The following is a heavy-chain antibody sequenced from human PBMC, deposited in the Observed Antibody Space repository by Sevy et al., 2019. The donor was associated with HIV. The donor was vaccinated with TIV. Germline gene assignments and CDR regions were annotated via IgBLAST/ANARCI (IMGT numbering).Heavy chain of an antibody. Sequence: SETLSLTCTVSGGSISSYYWSWIRQPPGKGLEWIGYIYYSGSTNYNPSLKSRVTISVDTSKNRFSLKLSSVTAADTAVYYCARDTGYCSGGSCGRLYYYYGMDVWGQGTTVTVSS. CDR3: ARDTGYCSGGSCGRLYYYYGMDV. J-gene: IGHJ6*02. CDR2: IYYSGST. CDR1: GGSISSYY. V-gene: IGHV4-59*01. D-gene: IGHD2-15*01.